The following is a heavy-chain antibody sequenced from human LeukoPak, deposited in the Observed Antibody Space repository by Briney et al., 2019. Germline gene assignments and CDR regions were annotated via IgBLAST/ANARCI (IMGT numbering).Heavy chain of an antibody. Sequence: GGSLRLSCAASGFTFSSFSMNWVRQAPGKGLEWVSYISSGSSTIYYADSVKGRFTISRDNAKNSMYLQMNSLRAEDTAVYYCARSGGYCSGSSCYFDYWGQGALVTVSS. CDR2: ISSGSSTI. V-gene: IGHV3-48*04. CDR3: ARSGGYCSGSSCYFDY. J-gene: IGHJ4*02. D-gene: IGHD2-15*01. CDR1: GFTFSSFS.